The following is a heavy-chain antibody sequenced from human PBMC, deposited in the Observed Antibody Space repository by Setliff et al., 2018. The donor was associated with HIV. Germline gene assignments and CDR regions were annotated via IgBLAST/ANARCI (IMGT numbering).Heavy chain of an antibody. CDR2: INPNSGGT. CDR3: ARGYCGGGICYSPNWLDP. D-gene: IGHD2-15*01. CDR1: GYTFTGYY. V-gene: IGHV1-2*04. Sequence: ASVKVSCKASGYTFTGYYMHWVRQAPGQGLEWMGWINPNSGGTNYAQKFQGWVTMTRDTSISTAYMELRSLTSDDTAVYYCARGYCGGGICYSPNWLDPWGQGTLVTVS. J-gene: IGHJ5*02.